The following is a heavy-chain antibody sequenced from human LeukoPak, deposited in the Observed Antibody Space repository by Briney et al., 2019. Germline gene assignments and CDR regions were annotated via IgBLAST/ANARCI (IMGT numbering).Heavy chain of an antibody. J-gene: IGHJ4*02. CDR1: GYTFSSYG. CDR2: INSYNGNT. D-gene: IGHD3-22*01. Sequence: ASVKVSCKASGYTFSSYGVSWVRQAPGQGLEWMGWINSYNGNTIYPQKLQGRVSMTTDAPTSTAYMELRSLRSDDTAVYYCARGFTYYYDSSGYPILGYWGQGTLVTVSS. CDR3: ARGFTYYYDSSGYPILGY. V-gene: IGHV1-18*01.